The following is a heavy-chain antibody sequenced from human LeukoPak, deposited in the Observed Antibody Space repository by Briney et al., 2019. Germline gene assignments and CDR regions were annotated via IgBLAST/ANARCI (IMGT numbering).Heavy chain of an antibody. D-gene: IGHD3-22*01. V-gene: IGHV1-46*01. CDR2: INPSGGST. Sequence: ASVKVSCKASGYTFTSYYMHWVRQAPGQGLEWMGIINPSGGSTSYAQKFQGRVTMTRDTSTSTVYMELSSLRSEDTAVYYCARTATQGYYYDSSGLNDYWGQGTLVTVSS. CDR3: ARTATQGYYYDSSGLNDY. J-gene: IGHJ4*02. CDR1: GYTFTSYY.